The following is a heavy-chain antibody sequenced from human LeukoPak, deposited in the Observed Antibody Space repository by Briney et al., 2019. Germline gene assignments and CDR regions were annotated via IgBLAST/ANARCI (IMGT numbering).Heavy chain of an antibody. CDR3: ARSIVPLGYFDY. V-gene: IGHV3-66*02. Sequence: GGSLRLSCAASGFAVNSNYMSWVRQAPGKGLEWVSVIYSGGSTYYADSVKGRFTISRDNSKNTLYLQMNSLRAEDTAVYYCARSIVPLGYFDYWGQGTLVTVSS. CDR2: IYSGGST. CDR1: GFAVNSNY. J-gene: IGHJ4*02. D-gene: IGHD2-2*01.